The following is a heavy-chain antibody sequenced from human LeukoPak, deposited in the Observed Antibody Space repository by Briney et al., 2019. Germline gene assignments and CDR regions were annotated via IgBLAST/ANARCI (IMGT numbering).Heavy chain of an antibody. CDR3: ARGRTDYFDY. CDR2: IYYTGTT. J-gene: IGHJ4*02. D-gene: IGHD1-26*01. CDR1: GDSISSSSYY. Sequence: SETLSLTCTVSGDSISSSSYYWGWIRQTPGKGLEWIGSIYYTGTTNYNPSLESRLTISVDTSKNQFSLKLSSVTAADTAVYYCARGRTDYFDYWGQGTLVTVSS. V-gene: IGHV4-39*01.